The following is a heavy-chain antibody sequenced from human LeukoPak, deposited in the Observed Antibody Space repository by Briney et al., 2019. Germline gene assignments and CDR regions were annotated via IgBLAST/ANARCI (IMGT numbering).Heavy chain of an antibody. J-gene: IGHJ5*02. CDR2: INPNSGGT. D-gene: IGHD2-2*01. CDR1: GYTFTGYY. Sequence: ASVTVSCKASGYTFTGYYMHWVRQAPGRGLEWMGWINPNSGGTNYAQKFQGRVTMTRDTSISTAYMELSRLRSDDTAVYYCARLTVVPAPVRDNWFDPWGQGTLVTVSS. V-gene: IGHV1-2*02. CDR3: ARLTVVPAPVRDNWFDP.